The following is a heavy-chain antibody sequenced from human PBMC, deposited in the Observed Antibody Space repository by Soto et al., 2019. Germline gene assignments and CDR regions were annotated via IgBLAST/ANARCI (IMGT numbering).Heavy chain of an antibody. CDR1: GFTFSDYY. Sequence: QVQLVESGGGLVKPGGSLRLSCAASGFTFSDYYISWIRQAPGKGLECVSYISHSGTYTNYTDSVKGLFTISRDNAKNSLYLQMNSLRAEDTAVFYCARVPISRGSGWYDFDFWGQGTVVNVSS. CDR2: ISHSGTYT. V-gene: IGHV3-11*06. CDR3: ARVPISRGSGWYDFDF. J-gene: IGHJ4*02. D-gene: IGHD6-19*01.